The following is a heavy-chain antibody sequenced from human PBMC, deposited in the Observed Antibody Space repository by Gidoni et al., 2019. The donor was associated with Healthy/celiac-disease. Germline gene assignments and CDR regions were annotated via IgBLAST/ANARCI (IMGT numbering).Heavy chain of an antibody. CDR3: ARDHGIVVVPAAEYYFDY. CDR1: TFTGYY. J-gene: IGHJ4*02. Sequence: TFTGYYMHWVRQAPGQGLEWMGWINPNSGGTNYAQKFQGRVTMTRDTSISTAYMELSRLRSDDTAVYYCARDHGIVVVPAAEYYFDYWGQGTLVTVSS. CDR2: INPNSGGT. D-gene: IGHD2-2*01. V-gene: IGHV1-2*02.